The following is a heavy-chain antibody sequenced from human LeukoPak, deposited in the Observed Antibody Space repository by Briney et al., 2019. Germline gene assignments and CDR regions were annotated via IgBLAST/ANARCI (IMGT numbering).Heavy chain of an antibody. V-gene: IGHV3-9*01. D-gene: IGHD6-19*01. J-gene: IGHJ4*02. Sequence: PGGSLRLSCAASGFTFDDYAMHWVRQAPGKGLEWVSGISWNSGSIGYADSVKSRFTISRDNAKNSLYLQMNSLRAEDTALYYCAKDIIPRRPMAVAGDFDYWGQGTLVTVSS. CDR2: ISWNSGSI. CDR3: AKDIIPRRPMAVAGDFDY. CDR1: GFTFDDYA.